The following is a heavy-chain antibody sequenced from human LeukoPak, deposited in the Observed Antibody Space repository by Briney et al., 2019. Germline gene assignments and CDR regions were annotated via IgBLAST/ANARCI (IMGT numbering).Heavy chain of an antibody. CDR2: ISDSGST. CDR1: GGSISSYY. J-gene: IGHJ4*02. V-gene: IGHV4-59*08. Sequence: SETLFLTCTVSGGSISSYYWSWVRQFPGKGLEWIGYISDSGSTNYSPSLESRVTISVDPSKNKFFLILSSVTAADTAVYYCARRGGTVVGDTGYHYWYFDNWGQGTLVTVSS. D-gene: IGHD5-12*01. CDR3: ARRGGTVVGDTGYHYWYFDN.